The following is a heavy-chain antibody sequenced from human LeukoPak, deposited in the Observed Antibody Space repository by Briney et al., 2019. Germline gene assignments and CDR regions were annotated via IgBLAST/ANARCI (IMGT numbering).Heavy chain of an antibody. Sequence: GGSLRLSCAASGFNVDDYGMNWVRQAPGMGLEWVSGINWNGGTTGYADSVKGRLTISRDNAKNSLYLQMNSLRAEDTALYYCARDLGYKDYVSAFDIWGQGTLVTVSS. CDR2: INWNGGTT. J-gene: IGHJ3*02. D-gene: IGHD5-24*01. CDR1: GFNVDDYG. CDR3: ARDLGYKDYVSAFDI. V-gene: IGHV3-20*04.